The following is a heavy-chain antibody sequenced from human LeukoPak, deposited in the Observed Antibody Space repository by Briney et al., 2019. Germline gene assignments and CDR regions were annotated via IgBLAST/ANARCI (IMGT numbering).Heavy chain of an antibody. CDR2: SYPGDSDT. CDR1: GDSFTSYW. V-gene: IGHV5-51*01. J-gene: IGHJ3*01. Sequence: GESLKISCKGSGDSFTSYWIGWVRQMRGKGLEWMGISYPGDSDTRYSPSFQGQVTISADKSISTAYLRWSSLKASDTDMYSRARHPRDAFALWGQGPMVPVSS. CDR3: ARHPRDAFAL.